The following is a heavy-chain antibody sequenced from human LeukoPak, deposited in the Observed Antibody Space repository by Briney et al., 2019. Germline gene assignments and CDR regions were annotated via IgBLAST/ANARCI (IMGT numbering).Heavy chain of an antibody. J-gene: IGHJ4*02. D-gene: IGHD6-19*01. V-gene: IGHV1-2*04. CDR3: ARDHRIAVAEYYFDY. Sequence: ASVKVSCKASGYTFTGYYMHWVRQAPGQGLEWMGWINPNSGGTNYAQKLQGWVTMTRDTSTSTVYMELSSLRSEDTAVYYCARDHRIAVAEYYFDYWGQGTLVTVSS. CDR2: INPNSGGT. CDR1: GYTFTGYY.